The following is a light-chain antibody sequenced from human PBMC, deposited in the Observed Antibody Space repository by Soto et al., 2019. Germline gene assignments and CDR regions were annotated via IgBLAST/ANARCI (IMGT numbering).Light chain of an antibody. CDR2: EVS. J-gene: IGLJ1*01. Sequence: QSALTQPASVSGSPGQSITISCSGTSEDVGGYNYVSWYQHHPGKAPKLMIYEVSNRPSGLSNRFSGSKSGNTASLTISGLQTEDEADYYCTSYSSSTPLVFGPGTKVTVL. V-gene: IGLV2-14*01. CDR1: SEDVGGYNY. CDR3: TSYSSSTPLV.